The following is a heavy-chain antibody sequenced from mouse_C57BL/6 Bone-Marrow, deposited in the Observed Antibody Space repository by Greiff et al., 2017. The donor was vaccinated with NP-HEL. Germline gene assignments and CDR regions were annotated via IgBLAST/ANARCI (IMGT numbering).Heavy chain of an antibody. J-gene: IGHJ2*01. V-gene: IGHV1-19*01. Sequence: VHVMQSGPVLVKPGASVTMSCTASGYTFTDYYMNWVKQSHGKSLEWIGVINPYNGGTSYNQKFKGKATLTVDKSSSTAYMELNSLTSEDSAVYYCASHPSHWGQGTTLTVSS. CDR3: ASHPSH. CDR2: INPYNGGT. CDR1: GYTFTDYY.